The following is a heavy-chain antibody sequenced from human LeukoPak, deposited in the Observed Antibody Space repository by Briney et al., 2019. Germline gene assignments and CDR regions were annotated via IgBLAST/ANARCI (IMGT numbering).Heavy chain of an antibody. CDR2: INKDGGEK. J-gene: IGHJ4*02. V-gene: IGHV3-7*04. Sequence: GGSLRLSCAASGFTFSSYWMSWVRQAPGKGLEWVANINKDGGEKYYVDSVKGRFTISRDNAKTSLYLQMTSLRAEDTAVYYCARDKYFDSTTYYPRFDYWGQGILVTVSS. D-gene: IGHD3-22*01. CDR1: GFTFSSYW. CDR3: ARDKYFDSTTYYPRFDY.